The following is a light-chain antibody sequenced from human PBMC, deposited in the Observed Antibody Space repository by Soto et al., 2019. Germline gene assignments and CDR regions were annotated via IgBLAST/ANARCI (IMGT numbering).Light chain of an antibody. J-gene: IGKJ4*01. CDR1: QSISTF. Sequence: EIVLTQSPATLSLSPGERATLSCRASQSISTFLGWYQQKPGQAPRLLIYDASNRATGIPARFSGSGSGTDFTLTISSLEPEDFAVYYCQQRINWPVWPLAFGGGTRVDI. CDR3: QQRINWPVWPLA. CDR2: DAS. V-gene: IGKV3-11*01.